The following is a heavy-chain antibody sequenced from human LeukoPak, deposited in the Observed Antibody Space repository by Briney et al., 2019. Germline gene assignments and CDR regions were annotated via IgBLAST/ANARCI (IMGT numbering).Heavy chain of an antibody. J-gene: IGHJ6*03. CDR2: MNPNSGNT. CDR1: GYTFTNYD. Sequence: ASVKVSCKASGYTFTNYDINWLRQATGEGLEWMGWMNPNSGNTGYAQKFQGRVTMTRNTSISTAYMELSSLRSEDTAVYYCALGYCGSNTCPDYYYYYMDVWGKGTTVTVS. V-gene: IGHV1-8*01. CDR3: ALGYCGSNTCPDYYYYYMDV. D-gene: IGHD2-2*01.